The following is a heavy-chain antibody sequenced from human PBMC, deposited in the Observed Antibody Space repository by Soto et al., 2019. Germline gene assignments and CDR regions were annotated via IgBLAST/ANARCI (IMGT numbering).Heavy chain of an antibody. Sequence: PSETLSLTCTVSGGFIISYYWSWIRQPPGKGLEWIGYIYYSGSTNYNPSLKSRVTISVDTSKNQFSLKLSSVTAADTAVYYCARERMVYDGYYYDGMDVWGQGTTVT. CDR3: ARERMVYDGYYYDGMDV. J-gene: IGHJ6*02. CDR2: IYYSGST. D-gene: IGHD2-8*01. V-gene: IGHV4-59*01. CDR1: GGFIISYY.